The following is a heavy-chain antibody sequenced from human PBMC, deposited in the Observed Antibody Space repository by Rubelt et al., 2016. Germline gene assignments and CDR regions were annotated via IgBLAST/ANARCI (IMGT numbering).Heavy chain of an antibody. D-gene: IGHD2-21*01. V-gene: IGHV3-33*01. CDR2: IWYDGTNK. CDR1: SRSG. CDR3: ATVGSDGYSPDY. Sequence: SRSGMHWVRQAPGKGLEWVAVIWYDGTNKYYGDSVKGRFTISRDDSKNTLDLQMNSLRVEDTAVYYCATVGSDGYSPDYRGQGTLVTVS. J-gene: IGHJ4*02.